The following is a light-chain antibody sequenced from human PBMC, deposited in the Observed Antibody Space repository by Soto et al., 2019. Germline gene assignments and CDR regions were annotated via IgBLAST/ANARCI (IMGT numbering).Light chain of an antibody. Sequence: IQLTQSPSSLSASVGDRVTITCRASQDISSFLAWYQQKPGKAPKLLIFAASTLQSGVPSRFSGSGSGTDFTLTISSLQPEDFATYYCQQTESYPSTFGGGTKVESN. CDR3: QQTESYPST. CDR2: AAS. J-gene: IGKJ4*01. V-gene: IGKV1-9*01. CDR1: QDISSF.